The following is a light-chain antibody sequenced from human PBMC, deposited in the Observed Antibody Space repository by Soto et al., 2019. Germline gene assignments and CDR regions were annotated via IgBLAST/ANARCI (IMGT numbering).Light chain of an antibody. V-gene: IGKV3-11*01. CDR3: QQRSNWPLT. CDR1: QSVSSY. J-gene: IGKJ4*01. Sequence: EIVLTQSPGTLSLSPGERATLSCRASQSVSSYLAWYQQKPGQAPRLLIYDAFNRATGIPARFSGSGSGTDFTLTISSLEPEDFAVYHCQQRSNWPLTFGGGTKVDI. CDR2: DAF.